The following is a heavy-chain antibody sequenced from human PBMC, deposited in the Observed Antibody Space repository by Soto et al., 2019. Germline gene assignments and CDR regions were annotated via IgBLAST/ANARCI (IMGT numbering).Heavy chain of an antibody. V-gene: IGHV3-33*03. Sequence: PGGSLRLSCAASGFPFSSYGMHWVRQAPGKGLDWVGVIWYDGSNKDYAESVKGRFTISRDNSKNMLYLQMNSLRADDTAVYYCASSINWGKGTLVTVSS. CDR3: ASSIN. J-gene: IGHJ4*02. CDR1: GFPFSSYG. CDR2: IWYDGSNK.